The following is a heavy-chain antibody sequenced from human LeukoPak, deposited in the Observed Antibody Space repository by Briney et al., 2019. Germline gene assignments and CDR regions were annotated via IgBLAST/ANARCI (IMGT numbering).Heavy chain of an antibody. Sequence: PGGSLRLSCAASGFTFSNAWMSWVRQAPGKGLEWVGRINSKTDGGTTDYAAPVKGRFTISRDDSKNTLYLQMNSLKTEDTAVYYCSGCSGGSCDTIDYWGQGTLVTVSS. CDR1: GFTFSNAW. D-gene: IGHD2-15*01. J-gene: IGHJ4*02. CDR2: INSKTDGGTT. CDR3: SGCSGGSCDTIDY. V-gene: IGHV3-15*01.